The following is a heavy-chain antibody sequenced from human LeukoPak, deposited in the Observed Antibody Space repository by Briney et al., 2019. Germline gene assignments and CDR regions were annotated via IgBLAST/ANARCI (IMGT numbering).Heavy chain of an antibody. CDR1: GFTFSNYS. J-gene: IGHJ4*02. CDR2: IWYDGSNK. D-gene: IGHD3-3*01. CDR3: ARDRGVDYFDY. Sequence: GGSLRLSCAASGFTFSNYSMNWVRQAPGKGLEWVAVIWYDGSNKYYADSVKGRVTFSRDNSKNTLYLQMNSLRVEDTAVYYCARDRGVDYFDYWGQGTLVTVSS. V-gene: IGHV3-33*08.